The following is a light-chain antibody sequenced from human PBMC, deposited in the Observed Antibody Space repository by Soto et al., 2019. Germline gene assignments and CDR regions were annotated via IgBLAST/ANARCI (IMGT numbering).Light chain of an antibody. V-gene: IGKV3-20*01. CDR1: QSVSSSY. Sequence: EIVLTQSPGTLSLSPGERATLSCRASQSVSSSYLAWYQQKPGQAPRLLIFGASRRATGIPDRFSGSGSGTNFTLTISRLEPGDFAVYYCQQYSSPPPITFGQGTRLEI. CDR3: QQYSSPPPIT. CDR2: GAS. J-gene: IGKJ5*01.